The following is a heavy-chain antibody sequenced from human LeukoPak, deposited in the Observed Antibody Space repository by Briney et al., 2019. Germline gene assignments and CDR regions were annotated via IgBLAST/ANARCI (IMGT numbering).Heavy chain of an antibody. D-gene: IGHD2-2*02. Sequence: SETLSLTCTVSGGSISSYYWSWTRQPPGKGLEWIGYIYYSGSTNYNPSLKSRVTISVDTSKNQFSLKLSSVTAADTAVYYCASYCSSTSCYTTDAFDIWGQGTMVTVSS. V-gene: IGHV4-59*08. CDR1: GGSISSYY. J-gene: IGHJ3*02. CDR2: IYYSGST. CDR3: ASYCSSTSCYTTDAFDI.